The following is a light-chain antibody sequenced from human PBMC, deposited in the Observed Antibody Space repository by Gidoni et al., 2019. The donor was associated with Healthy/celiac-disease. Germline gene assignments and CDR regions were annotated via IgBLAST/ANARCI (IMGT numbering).Light chain of an antibody. CDR1: QRVSSN. CDR2: GAS. V-gene: IGKV3-15*01. Sequence: EIVMTQSPATQSVSPGERATLSCRASQRVSSNLAWYQQKPGPAPRLLIYGASTMATGIPARFSGSGSGTAFTLTISSLQSEDFAVYYCQQYNNWITFGHXTRLEIK. J-gene: IGKJ5*01. CDR3: QQYNNWIT.